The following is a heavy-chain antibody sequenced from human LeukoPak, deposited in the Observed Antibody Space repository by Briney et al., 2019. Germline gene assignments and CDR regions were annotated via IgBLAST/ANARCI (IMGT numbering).Heavy chain of an antibody. CDR3: ARHGLGGYNYYYGMDV. CDR2: VYYSGST. CDR1: GDSISSYY. D-gene: IGHD5-24*01. Sequence: SETLSLTCTVSGDSISSYYWSWIRQPPGKGLEWIGYVYYSGSTNYNPSLKSRVTISVDTSKNQFSLKLSSVTAADTAVYYCARHGLGGYNYYYGMDVWGQGTTVTVSS. J-gene: IGHJ6*02. V-gene: IGHV4-59*08.